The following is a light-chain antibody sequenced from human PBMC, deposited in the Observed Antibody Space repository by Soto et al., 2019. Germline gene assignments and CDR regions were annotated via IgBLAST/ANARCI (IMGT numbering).Light chain of an antibody. Sequence: EIVLTQSPATLSLSPGERATLSCRASQSVSSSLAWYQQKPGQAPRLLVYDASNRATGIPARRSGSGSGTDFTLTISSLEPEDFAVYYCQQRSNWPPTFGQGTKVEIK. CDR3: QQRSNWPPT. CDR1: QSVSSS. V-gene: IGKV3-11*01. J-gene: IGKJ1*01. CDR2: DAS.